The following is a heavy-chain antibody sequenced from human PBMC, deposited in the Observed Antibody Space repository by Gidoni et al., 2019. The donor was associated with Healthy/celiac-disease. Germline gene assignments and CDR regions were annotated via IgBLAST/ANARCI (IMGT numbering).Heavy chain of an antibody. CDR1: GGSISSYY. CDR3: ARGEGGSGWYGFDY. J-gene: IGHJ4*02. Sequence: QVQLQESGPGLVKPSETLSLTCTVSGGSISSYYWSWIRQPPGKGLEWIGYIYYSGSTNYNPSLKSRVTISVDTSKNQFSLKLSSVTAADTAVYYCARGEGGSGWYGFDYWGQGTLVTVSS. CDR2: IYYSGST. V-gene: IGHV4-59*01. D-gene: IGHD6-19*01.